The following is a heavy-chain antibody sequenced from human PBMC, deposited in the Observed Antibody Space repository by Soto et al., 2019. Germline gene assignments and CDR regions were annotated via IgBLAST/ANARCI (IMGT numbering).Heavy chain of an antibody. CDR1: GFSFSSYA. D-gene: IGHD3-3*01. CDR3: ATSLPLSHLDFWSDHLDS. CDR2: ISGSVGTT. J-gene: IGHJ4*02. V-gene: IGHV3-23*01. Sequence: LRLSCAASGFSFSSYAMSWIRQAPGKGLEWVSVISGSVGTTYYADSVKGRFTISRDNSKSTLYLQMNSLRAEDTAVYYCATSLPLSHLDFWSDHLDSWGQGTLVTVSS.